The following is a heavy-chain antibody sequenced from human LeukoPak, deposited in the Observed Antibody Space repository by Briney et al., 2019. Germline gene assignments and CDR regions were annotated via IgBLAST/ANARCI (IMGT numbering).Heavy chain of an antibody. CDR1: GVSIRSNY. J-gene: IGHJ4*02. CDR3: ARGGHIATPPYGFDY. Sequence: PSETLFLTGTGSGVSIRSNYWSWVRRAPGKGLEGSANINYSGATYYNPSLRSLVTISIDTSKSQFSLKLTSVTVADTAVYYCARGGHIATPPYGFDYWGQGTLVTVSS. CDR2: INYSGAT. D-gene: IGHD4-17*01. V-gene: IGHV4-59*01.